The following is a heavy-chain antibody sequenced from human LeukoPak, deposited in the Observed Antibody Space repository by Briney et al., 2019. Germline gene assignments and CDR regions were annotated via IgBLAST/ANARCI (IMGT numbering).Heavy chain of an antibody. D-gene: IGHD6-19*01. CDR3: AAGFIAVADY. CDR2: VTPSDGGT. V-gene: IGHV1-46*01. CDR1: GYTFTNYF. J-gene: IGHJ4*02. Sequence: ASVKVSCKTSGYTFTNYFMHWVRQAPGQGLEWMGAVTPSDGGTNYAQKFQGRITMTRDTSTSTVYMELSSLRSEDTAVYYCAAGFIAVADYWGQGTLVTVSS.